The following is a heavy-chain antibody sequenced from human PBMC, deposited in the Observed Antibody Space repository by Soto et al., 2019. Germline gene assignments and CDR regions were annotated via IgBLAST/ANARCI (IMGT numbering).Heavy chain of an antibody. V-gene: IGHV4-4*02. CDR1: GGSISSSNW. Sequence: SETLCLTCAVSGGSISSSNWWSWGRQPPGKGLEWIGEIYHSGSTNYNPSLKSRVTISVDKSKNQFSLKLSSVTAADTAVYYCASGHSTGWYFDYWGQGTLVTVSS. D-gene: IGHD6-19*01. CDR3: ASGHSTGWYFDY. J-gene: IGHJ4*02. CDR2: IYHSGST.